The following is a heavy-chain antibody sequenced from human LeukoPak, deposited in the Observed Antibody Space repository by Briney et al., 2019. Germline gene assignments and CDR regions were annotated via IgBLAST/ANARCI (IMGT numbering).Heavy chain of an antibody. CDR3: ARVPRYSSSWFDY. CDR1: GYSISSGYY. V-gene: IGHV4-38-2*01. J-gene: IGHJ4*02. D-gene: IGHD6-13*01. CDR2: IYHSGST. Sequence: SETLSLTCAVSGYSISSGYYWGWIRQPPGKGLEWIGSIYHSGSTYYNPSLKSRVTISVDTSKNQFSLKLSSVTAADTAVYYCARVPRYSSSWFDYWGQGTLVTVSS.